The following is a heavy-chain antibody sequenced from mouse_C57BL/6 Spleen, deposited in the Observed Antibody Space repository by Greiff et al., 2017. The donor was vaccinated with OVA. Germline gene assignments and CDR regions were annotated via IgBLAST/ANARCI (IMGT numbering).Heavy chain of an antibody. Sequence: EVKLVESGGGLVKPGGSLKLSCAASGFTFSSYTMSWVRQTPEKRLEWVATISGGGGNTYYPDSVKGRFTISRDNAKNTQYLQMSSLRSEDTALYYCARHPYAMDYWGKGTSVTVSS. CDR3: ARHPYAMDY. V-gene: IGHV5-9*01. J-gene: IGHJ4*01. CDR1: GFTFSSYT. CDR2: ISGGGGNT.